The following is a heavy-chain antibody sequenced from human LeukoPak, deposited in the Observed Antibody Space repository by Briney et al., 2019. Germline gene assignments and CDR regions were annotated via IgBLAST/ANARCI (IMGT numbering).Heavy chain of an antibody. CDR1: GFTFSSYA. J-gene: IGHJ4*02. Sequence: PGRSLRLSCAASGFTFSSYAMHWVRQAPGKGLEGVAVISYDGSNKCYADSVKGRFTISRDNSKNTLYLQMNSLRAEDTAVYYCANDLSPKVRGVTFDYWGQGTLVTVSS. D-gene: IGHD3-10*01. CDR3: ANDLSPKVRGVTFDY. CDR2: ISYDGSNK. V-gene: IGHV3-30*04.